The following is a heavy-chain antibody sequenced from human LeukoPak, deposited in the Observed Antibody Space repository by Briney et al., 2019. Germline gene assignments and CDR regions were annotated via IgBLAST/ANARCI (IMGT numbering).Heavy chain of an antibody. Sequence: SETLSLTCTVSGGSISSYYWSWIRQPPGKGLEWIGYIYYSGSTNYNPSLKSRVTISVDTSKNQFSLKLSSVTAADTAMYYCARVSTVREFDYWGQGTLVTVSS. J-gene: IGHJ4*02. V-gene: IGHV4-59*01. CDR1: GGSISSYY. D-gene: IGHD4-17*01. CDR2: IYYSGST. CDR3: ARVSTVREFDY.